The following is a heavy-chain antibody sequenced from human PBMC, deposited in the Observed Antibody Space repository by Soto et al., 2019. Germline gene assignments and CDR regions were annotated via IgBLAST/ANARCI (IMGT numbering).Heavy chain of an antibody. J-gene: IGHJ4*02. D-gene: IGHD2-15*01. CDR1: GFTSSSYA. CDR2: VSIGGST. CDR3: AKRRGAGGHFDY. Sequence: DVPLLESGGGLVQPEGSLRLSCAASGFTSSSYAMGWVRQGPGKGLEWVAVVSIGGSTHYADSVRGRFTISRDNSKNTLSLQMNSLTAKDTAVYFCAKRRGAGGHFDYWGQGALVTVSS. V-gene: IGHV3-23*01.